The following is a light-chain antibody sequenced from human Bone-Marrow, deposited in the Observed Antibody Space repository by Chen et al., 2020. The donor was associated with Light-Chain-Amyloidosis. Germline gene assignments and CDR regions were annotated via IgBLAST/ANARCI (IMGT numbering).Light chain of an antibody. Sequence: SYVLTQPSSVSVAPGQPATIACGGNNIGSTSVHWYQQTPGQAPLLVVEDDRDRPSGIPERLSGSNSGNTATLTISRVVAGDEADYYCQVWDRSSDRPVFGGGTKLTVL. J-gene: IGLJ3*02. CDR1: NIGSTS. CDR3: QVWDRSSDRPV. V-gene: IGLV3-21*02. CDR2: DDR.